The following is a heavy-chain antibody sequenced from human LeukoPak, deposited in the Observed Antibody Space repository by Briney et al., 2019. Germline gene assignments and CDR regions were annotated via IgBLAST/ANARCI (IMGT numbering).Heavy chain of an antibody. Sequence: ASVTVSCKASGYTFTSYAMHWVRQAPGQRLEWMGWINAGNGNTKYSQKFQGRVTITRDTSASTAYVELSSLRSEDTAVYYCARERRGGYNWFDPWGQGTLVTVSS. J-gene: IGHJ5*02. CDR2: INAGNGNT. V-gene: IGHV1-3*01. CDR3: ARERRGGYNWFDP. D-gene: IGHD3-16*01. CDR1: GYTFTSYA.